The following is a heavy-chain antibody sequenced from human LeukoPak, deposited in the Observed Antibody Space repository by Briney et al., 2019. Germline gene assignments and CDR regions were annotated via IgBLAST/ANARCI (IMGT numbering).Heavy chain of an antibody. V-gene: IGHV3-74*01. D-gene: IGHD5-24*01. CDR1: GFTFSSSW. CDR3: AKDTRRDGYNKGLFDY. J-gene: IGHJ4*02. CDR2: INSDGSST. Sequence: PGGSLRLSCAASGFTFSSSWMHWVRQGPGKGLVWVSRINSDGSSTSYADSVKGRFTISRDNSKNTLYLQLNSLRAEDTAVYYCAKDTRRDGYNKGLFDYWGQGTLVTVSS.